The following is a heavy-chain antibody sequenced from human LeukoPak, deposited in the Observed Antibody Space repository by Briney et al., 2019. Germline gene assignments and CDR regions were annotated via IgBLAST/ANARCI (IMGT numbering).Heavy chain of an antibody. Sequence: PSETLSLTCTVSGGSISSSTYYWGWIRQPPGKGLEWIGNIYNSGSTYYNPSLQSRVTISVDTSKNQFSLKLSSVTAADTAVYYCARGLEQQLVDSWFDPWGQGTLVTVSS. CDR2: IYNSGST. CDR3: ARGLEQQLVDSWFDP. D-gene: IGHD6-13*01. CDR1: GGSISSSTYY. J-gene: IGHJ5*02. V-gene: IGHV4-39*07.